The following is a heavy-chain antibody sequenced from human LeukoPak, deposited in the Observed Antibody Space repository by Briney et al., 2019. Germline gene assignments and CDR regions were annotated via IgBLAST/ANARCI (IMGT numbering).Heavy chain of an antibody. CDR2: IRYDGSNK. V-gene: IGHV3-30*02. J-gene: IGHJ4*02. CDR1: GFTFSSYG. CDR3: AKDHLSYYDILTYFDY. D-gene: IGHD3-9*01. Sequence: GGSLRLSCAASGFTFSSYGMHWVRQAPGKGLEWVAFIRYDGSNKYYADSVKGRFTISRDNSKNTLYLQMNSLRAEDTAVYYCAKDHLSYYDILTYFDYWGQGTLVTVSS.